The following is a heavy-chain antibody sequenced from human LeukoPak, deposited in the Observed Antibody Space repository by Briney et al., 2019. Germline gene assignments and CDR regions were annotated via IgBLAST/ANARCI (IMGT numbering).Heavy chain of an antibody. CDR2: ITWDGGRT. D-gene: IGHD3-10*01. J-gene: IGHJ5*02. V-gene: IGHV3-43D*03. CDR3: AKGPQRYGSGILGDS. Sequence: GGSLRLSCAASGFTFDDYAMYWVRQAPGKGLEWVALITWDGGRTYYGDSVKGRFTASRGNSKNSLFLQMNSLRTEDTALYYCAKGPQRYGSGILGDSWGQGTLVTVSS. CDR1: GFTFDDYA.